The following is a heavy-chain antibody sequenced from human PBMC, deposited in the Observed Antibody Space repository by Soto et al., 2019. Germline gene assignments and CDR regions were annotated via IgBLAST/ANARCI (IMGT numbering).Heavy chain of an antibody. V-gene: IGHV3-7*04. CDR1: GFTFSSYW. J-gene: IGHJ4*02. CDR2: IKEDGSEK. CDR3: ARATGADKEDY. D-gene: IGHD3-10*01. Sequence: GGSLILSCAASGFTFSSYWMSWVRQAPGRGLEWVGNIKEDGSEKYYVDSVNGRFTVSRDNAKNSLYLQMNSLRAEDTAVYYCARATGADKEDYWGQGT.